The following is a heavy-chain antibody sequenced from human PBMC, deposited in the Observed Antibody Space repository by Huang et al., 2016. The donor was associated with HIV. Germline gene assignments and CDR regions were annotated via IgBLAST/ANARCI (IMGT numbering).Heavy chain of an antibody. CDR2: INVRGTHI. D-gene: IGHD4-17*01. J-gene: IGHJ5*02. CDR1: GFTLTTFS. V-gene: IGHV3-21*01. CDR3: VRIGYGENSYGSGYFDP. Sequence: EVQLVESGGDLVKPGGSLRLSCAASGFTLTTFSMNWVRQAPGRGLQWVASINVRGTHIYYADSVEGRFTISRDNTRNSLYLQLNSLRAEDTAVYYCVRIGYGENSYGSGYFDPWGQGTLVAVSS.